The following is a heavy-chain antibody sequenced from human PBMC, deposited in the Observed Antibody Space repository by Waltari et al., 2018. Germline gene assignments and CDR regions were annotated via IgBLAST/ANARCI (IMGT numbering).Heavy chain of an antibody. CDR3: ARLLWFGELLEDY. J-gene: IGHJ4*02. CDR1: GGSFSGYY. CDR2: INQSGST. V-gene: IGHV4-34*01. D-gene: IGHD3-10*01. Sequence: QVQLQQWGAGLLKPSETLSLTCAVYGGSFSGYYWSWIRQPPGKGLEWIGEINQSGSTNNNPSLKSRVTISVDTSKNQFSLKLSSVTAADTAVYYCARLLWFGELLEDYWGQGTLVTVSS.